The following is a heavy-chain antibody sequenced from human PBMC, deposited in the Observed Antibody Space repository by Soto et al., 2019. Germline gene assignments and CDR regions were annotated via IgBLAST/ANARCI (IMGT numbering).Heavy chain of an antibody. CDR1: WFTVSSND. Sequence: PGGSRRLYCGPSWFTVSSNDMRWVRHSPGRGLEGVSVLYSDGSTYYADSVKGRFTISRDNSKNALYFQMNSLRAEDTAVYYCARMGTDYAYWFDYWGQGTLVTVSS. J-gene: IGHJ4*02. CDR2: LYSDGST. D-gene: IGHD1-7*01. V-gene: IGHV3-53*01. CDR3: ARMGTDYAYWFDY.